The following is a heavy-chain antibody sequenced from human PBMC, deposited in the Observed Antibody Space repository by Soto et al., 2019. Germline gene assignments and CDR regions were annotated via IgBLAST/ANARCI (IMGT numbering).Heavy chain of an antibody. CDR1: GGSISSGDYY. J-gene: IGHJ6*02. D-gene: IGHD3-10*01. V-gene: IGHV4-30-4*01. Sequence: SETLSLTCTVSGGSISSGDYYWSWIRQPPGKGLEWIGYIYYSGSTYYNPSLKSRVTISVDTSKNQFSLKLSSVTAADTAVYYCARGSSVRGVGNHHYYYGMDVWGQGTTVTVSS. CDR3: ARGSSVRGVGNHHYYYGMDV. CDR2: IYYSGST.